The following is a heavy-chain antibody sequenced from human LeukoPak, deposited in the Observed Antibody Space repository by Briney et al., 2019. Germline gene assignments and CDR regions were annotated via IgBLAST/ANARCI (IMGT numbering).Heavy chain of an antibody. CDR1: GFTFSSYA. CDR2: ISYDGSNK. J-gene: IGHJ3*02. Sequence: GGSLRLSCAASGFTFSSYAMHWVRRAPGKGLEWVAVISYDGSNKYYADSVKGRFTISRDNSKNTLYLQMNSLRAEDTAVYYCARDRFRRDGYNYGRDGAFDIWGQGTMVTVSS. V-gene: IGHV3-30*14. CDR3: ARDRFRRDGYNYGRDGAFDI. D-gene: IGHD5-24*01.